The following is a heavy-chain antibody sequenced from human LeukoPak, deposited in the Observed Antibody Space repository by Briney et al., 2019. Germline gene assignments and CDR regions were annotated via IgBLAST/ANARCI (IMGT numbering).Heavy chain of an antibody. V-gene: IGHV1-2*02. CDR1: GYTFSDYY. CDR2: INPNSGGT. D-gene: IGHD3-10*01. Sequence: GASVKVSCKASGYTFSDYYIHWVRQAPGQGLEWMGWINPNSGGTNYAQKFQGRVTMTRDTSISTAYMELSRLRSDDTAVYYCARDRIRITMVRGWGAFDIWGQGTMVTVSS. CDR3: ARDRIRITMVRGWGAFDI. J-gene: IGHJ3*02.